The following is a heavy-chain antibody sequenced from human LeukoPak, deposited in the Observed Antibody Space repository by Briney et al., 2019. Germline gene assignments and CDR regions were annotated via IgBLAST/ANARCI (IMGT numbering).Heavy chain of an antibody. CDR1: GFTFSSYA. CDR2: ISGSGGSA. D-gene: IGHD2-8*01. V-gene: IGHV3-23*01. J-gene: IGHJ3*02. Sequence: GGSLRLSCAASGFTFSSYAMSWVRQAPGKGLEWVSAISGSGGSAYYADSVKGRFTISRDTPKNTLYLQMNSLRAEDTAVYYCAKRSNGAFDIWGQGTMVTVSS. CDR3: AKRSNGAFDI.